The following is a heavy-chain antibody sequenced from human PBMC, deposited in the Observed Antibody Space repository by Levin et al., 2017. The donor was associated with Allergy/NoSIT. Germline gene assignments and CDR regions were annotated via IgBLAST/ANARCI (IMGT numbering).Heavy chain of an antibody. J-gene: IGHJ4*02. CDR3: ARDAAIGSGDFCTLDF. CDR2: IRPGAGTT. D-gene: IGHD2-21*02. Sequence: KISCQASGFILSDYHIQWLRQAPGQGLEWMGWIRPGAGTTNYAQKFQGRVSMTRDTSISTAYMELRSLSDDDTAVYFCARDAAIGSGDFCTLDFWGQGTLVTVSS. CDR1: GFILSDYH. V-gene: IGHV1-2*02.